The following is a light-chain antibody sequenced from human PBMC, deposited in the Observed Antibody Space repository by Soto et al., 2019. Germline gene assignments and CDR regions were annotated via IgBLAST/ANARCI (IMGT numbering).Light chain of an antibody. J-gene: IGKJ4*01. Sequence: EIVLTQSPATLSLSPGARATLSCRASQSVSSYLAWYQQKPGQAPRLLIYDASKRATGIPARFNGSGSGTDFTLTISSLEPEDFAVYYCHQRSNWPLTFGGGTKVDIK. V-gene: IGKV3-11*01. CDR2: DAS. CDR3: HQRSNWPLT. CDR1: QSVSSY.